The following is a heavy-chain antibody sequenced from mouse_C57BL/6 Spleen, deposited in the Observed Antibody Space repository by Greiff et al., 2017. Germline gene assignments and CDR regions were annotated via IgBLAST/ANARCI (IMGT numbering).Heavy chain of an antibody. V-gene: IGHV1-82*01. CDR1: GYAFSSSW. CDR2: IYPGDGDP. CDR3: ARERTGTGAMDY. J-gene: IGHJ4*01. D-gene: IGHD4-1*01. Sequence: VQVVESGPELVKPGASVKISCKASGYAFSSSWMNWVKQRPGKGLEWIGRIYPGDGDPNYNGKFKGKATLTADKSSSTAYMQLSSLTSEDSAVYFCARERTGTGAMDYWGQGTSVTVSS.